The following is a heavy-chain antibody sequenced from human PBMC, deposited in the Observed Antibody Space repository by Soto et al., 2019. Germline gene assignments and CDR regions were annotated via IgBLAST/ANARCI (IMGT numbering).Heavy chain of an antibody. D-gene: IGHD6-13*01. CDR3: AKRIAAAGTNALDV. Sequence: GGSLRLSCAASGFTFSSYAMSWVRQAPGKGLEWVSSISGSGGSTYYADSVKGRFTVSRDNSKNTLYLRMNSLRAEDTAVYYCAKRIAAAGTNALDVWGQGTTVTVSS. V-gene: IGHV3-23*01. CDR1: GFTFSSYA. CDR2: ISGSGGST. J-gene: IGHJ6*02.